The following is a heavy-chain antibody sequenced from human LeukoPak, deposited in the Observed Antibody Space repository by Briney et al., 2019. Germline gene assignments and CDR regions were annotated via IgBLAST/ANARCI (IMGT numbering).Heavy chain of an antibody. CDR3: AKDLQAATTLYYYYYGMDV. CDR2: ISYDGSNK. Sequence: PGGSLRLSCAASGFTFSSYGMHWVRQAPGKGLEWVAVISYDGSNKYYADSVKGRFTISRDNSKNTLYLQMNSLRAEDTAVYYCAKDLQAATTLYYYYYGMDVWGQGTTVTVSS. CDR1: GFTFSSYG. D-gene: IGHD5-12*01. J-gene: IGHJ6*02. V-gene: IGHV3-30*18.